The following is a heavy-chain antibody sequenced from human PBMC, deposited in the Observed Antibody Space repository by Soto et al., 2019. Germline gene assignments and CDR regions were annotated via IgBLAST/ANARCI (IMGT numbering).Heavy chain of an antibody. D-gene: IGHD6-6*01. V-gene: IGHV1-18*01. J-gene: IGHJ5*02. CDR1: GYSFINCG. CDR2: ISCYNGNT. CDR3: ARKSSSSSWFDP. Sequence: ASVNVSCKAAGYSFINCGRIWVRQAPGQGLEWMGWISCYNGNTNYAQNLQGRVTITTDPSTRTAYMDLRSLRSDDTAVYYCARKSSSSSWFDPWGQGTLVTVSS.